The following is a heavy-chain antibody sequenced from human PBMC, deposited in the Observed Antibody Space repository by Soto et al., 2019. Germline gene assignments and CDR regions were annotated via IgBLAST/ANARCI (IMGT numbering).Heavy chain of an antibody. V-gene: IGHV1-18*01. Sequence: GASVKVSCKASGYTFTSYGISWVRQAPGQGLEWMGWISAYNGNTNYAQKLQGRVTMTTDTSTSTAYMELRSLRSDDTAVYYCARDVVVKVPAAPPYNWFDPWGQGSLVTVSS. CDR3: ARDVVVKVPAAPPYNWFDP. J-gene: IGHJ5*02. CDR2: ISAYNGNT. CDR1: GYTFTSYG. D-gene: IGHD2-2*01.